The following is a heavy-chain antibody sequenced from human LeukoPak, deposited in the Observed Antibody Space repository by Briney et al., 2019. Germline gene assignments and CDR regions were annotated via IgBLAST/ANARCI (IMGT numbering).Heavy chain of an antibody. CDR3: ARGGCSSTSCFYFDY. D-gene: IGHD2-2*01. CDR2: INHSGST. J-gene: IGHJ4*02. CDR1: GGSISSYY. V-gene: IGHV4-34*01. Sequence: SETLSLTCTVSGGSISSYYWSWIRQPPGKGLEWIGEINHSGSTNYNPSLKSRVTISVDTSKNQFSLKLSSVTAADTAVYYCARGGCSSTSCFYFDYWGQGTLVTVSS.